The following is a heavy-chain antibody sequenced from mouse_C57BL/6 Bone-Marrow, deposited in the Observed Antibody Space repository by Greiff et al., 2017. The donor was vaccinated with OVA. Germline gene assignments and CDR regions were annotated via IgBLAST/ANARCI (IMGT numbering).Heavy chain of an antibody. CDR3: AKRDGYYFAWFAY. CDR1: GYSITSGYY. CDR2: ISYDGSN. J-gene: IGHJ3*01. Sequence: EVKLMESGPGLVKPSQSLSLTCSVTGYSITSGYYWNWIRQFPGNKLEWMGYISYDGSNNYNPSLKNRISITRDTSKNQFFLKLNSVTTEDTATYYCAKRDGYYFAWFAYWGQGTLVTVSA. D-gene: IGHD2-3*01. V-gene: IGHV3-6*01.